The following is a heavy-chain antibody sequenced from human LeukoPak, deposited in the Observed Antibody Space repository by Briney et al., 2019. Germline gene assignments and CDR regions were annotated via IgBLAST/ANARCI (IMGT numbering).Heavy chain of an antibody. J-gene: IGHJ4*02. V-gene: IGHV3-30*04. CDR1: GFTFDDYA. CDR2: ISYDGSNK. CDR3: ARDTGEDYFDY. D-gene: IGHD4-11*01. Sequence: GGSLRLSCAASGFTFDDYAMSWVRQAPGKGLEWVAVISYDGSNKYYADPVKGRFTISRDNSKNTLYLQMNSLRAEDTAVYYCARDTGEDYFDYWGQGTLVTVSS.